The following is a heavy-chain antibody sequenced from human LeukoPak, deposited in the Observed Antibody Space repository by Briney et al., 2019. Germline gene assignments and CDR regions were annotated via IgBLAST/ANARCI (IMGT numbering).Heavy chain of an antibody. J-gene: IGHJ4*02. CDR2: MYYSGST. V-gene: IGHV4-39*07. D-gene: IGHD6-13*01. Sequence: SETLSLTCTVSGGSISSSSNYWGWIRQPPGKGLEWIGSMYYSGSTYYNPSLKSRVTISVDTSKNQFSLKVTSVTAADTAVYYCARGQYSSSWGYWGQGTLVTVSS. CDR3: ARGQYSSSWGY. CDR1: GGSISSSSNY.